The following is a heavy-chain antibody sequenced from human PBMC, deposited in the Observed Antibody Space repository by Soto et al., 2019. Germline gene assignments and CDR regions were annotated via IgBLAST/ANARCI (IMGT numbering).Heavy chain of an antibody. CDR1: GFIFSNYW. CDR2: VKEDGSER. D-gene: IGHD6-19*01. CDR3: ARDLISAWYYYFDY. Sequence: GGSLRLSCAASGFIFSNYWMSWVRQAPGKGLEWVANVKEDGSERYYVDSVKGRFTISRDNAKKSLYLQMNSLRAEDTAVYYCARDLISAWYYYFDYWGQGTLVTVSS. V-gene: IGHV3-7*01. J-gene: IGHJ4*02.